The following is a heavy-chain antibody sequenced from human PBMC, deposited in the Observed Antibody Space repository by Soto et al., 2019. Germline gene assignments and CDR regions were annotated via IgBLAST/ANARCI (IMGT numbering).Heavy chain of an antibody. Sequence: ASVKVSCKASGYTFTGYYVHWVRQAPGQGLEWMGWINPNSGDTYLAQRFQGRVTMNRDTSIGTAYMELRSLRSDDTAVYYCARPGDNWKYKWFDPWGQGTMVTVSA. V-gene: IGHV1-2*02. CDR3: ARPGDNWKYKWFDP. CDR1: GYTFTGYY. D-gene: IGHD1-20*01. CDR2: INPNSGDT. J-gene: IGHJ5*02.